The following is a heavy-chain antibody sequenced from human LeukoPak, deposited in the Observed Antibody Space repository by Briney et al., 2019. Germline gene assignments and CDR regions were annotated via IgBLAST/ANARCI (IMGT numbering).Heavy chain of an antibody. V-gene: IGHV3-7*01. D-gene: IGHD1-7*01. CDR2: IDEHGFKT. CDR1: GFIFRSYW. Sequence: PGGSLRLSCAASGFIFRSYWMVWVRQAPGKGLEWVASIDEHGFKTYYAASVTGRFTISKDTAKNSLDLQMNSLRAEDTAVYYCARDGITCTRDHWGQGALVTVSS. CDR3: ARDGITCTRDH. J-gene: IGHJ4*02.